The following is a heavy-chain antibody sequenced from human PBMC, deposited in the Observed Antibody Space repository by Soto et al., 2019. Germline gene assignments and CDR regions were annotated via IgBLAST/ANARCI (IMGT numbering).Heavy chain of an antibody. CDR1: GFTFSSYS. CDR3: ARVYCSSTSCYARKKQYYYGMDV. J-gene: IGHJ6*02. V-gene: IGHV3-21*01. Sequence: ESGGGLVKPGGSLRLSCAASGFTFSSYSMNWVRQAPGKGLEWGSSISSSSSYIYYADSVKGRFTISRDNAKNSLYLQMNSLRAEDTAVYYCARVYCSSTSCYARKKQYYYGMDVWGQGTTVTVSS. D-gene: IGHD2-2*01. CDR2: ISSSSSYI.